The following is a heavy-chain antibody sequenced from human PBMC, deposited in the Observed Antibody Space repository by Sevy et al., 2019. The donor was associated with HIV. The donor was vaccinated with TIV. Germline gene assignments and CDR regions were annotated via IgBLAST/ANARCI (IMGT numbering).Heavy chain of an antibody. J-gene: IGHJ6*04. D-gene: IGHD1-26*01. Sequence: GGSLRLSCAASGFTFSSYGMHWVRQAPGKGLEWVAVISYDGSNKYYADSVKGRFTISKDNSKNTLYLQMNSLRAENTVVYYCVHALGVGVGDIRGCYYYYCMDVWCKGTTFTVSS. CDR3: VHALGVGVGDIRGCYYYYCMDV. CDR1: GFTFSSYG. CDR2: ISYDGSNK. V-gene: IGHV3-30*03.